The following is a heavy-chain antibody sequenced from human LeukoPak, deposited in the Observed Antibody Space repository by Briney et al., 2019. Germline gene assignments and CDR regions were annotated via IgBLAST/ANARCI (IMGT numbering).Heavy chain of an antibody. V-gene: IGHV4-4*02. J-gene: IGHJ4*02. CDR3: ARGDLGIAAAGLFDY. CDR2: IYHSGST. D-gene: IGHD6-13*01. Sequence: SETLSLTCAVSGGSISSSNWWSWVRQPPGKGLEWIGEIYHSGSTNYNPSLKSRVTISVDKSKNQFSLKLSSVTAADTAVYYCARGDLGIAAAGLFDYWGQGTLVTVSS. CDR1: GGSISSSNW.